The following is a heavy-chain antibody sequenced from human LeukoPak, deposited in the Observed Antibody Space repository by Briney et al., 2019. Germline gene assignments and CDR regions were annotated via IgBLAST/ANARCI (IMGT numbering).Heavy chain of an antibody. CDR1: GYTFTGYY. Sequence: ASVKVSCKSSGYTFTGYYMHWVRQAPGQGLEWMGGINPKSGGNNYAQEFQGRLIMTRDKSISTAYMEQSRLRSDDTAVYYCARGPITMVRYFDYWGQGTLVTVSS. J-gene: IGHJ4*02. D-gene: IGHD3-10*01. V-gene: IGHV1-2*02. CDR3: ARGPITMVRYFDY. CDR2: INPKSGGN.